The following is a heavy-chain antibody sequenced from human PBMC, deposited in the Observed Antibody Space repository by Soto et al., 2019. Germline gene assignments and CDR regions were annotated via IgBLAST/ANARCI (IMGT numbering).Heavy chain of an antibody. CDR1: GFTFSTYI. J-gene: IGHJ4*02. D-gene: IGHD2-2*01. CDR3: ARGGYCSSTSCPLLPVDY. V-gene: IGHV3-21*01. Sequence: EVQLVESGGGLVKPGGSLRLSCAASGFTFSTYIMNWVRQAPGKGLEWVSSISSSSTYIYYADSGKGRFTITRDNAKNSLYLQMNSLRAEDTAVYYCARGGYCSSTSCPLLPVDYWGQGTLVTVSS. CDR2: ISSSSTYI.